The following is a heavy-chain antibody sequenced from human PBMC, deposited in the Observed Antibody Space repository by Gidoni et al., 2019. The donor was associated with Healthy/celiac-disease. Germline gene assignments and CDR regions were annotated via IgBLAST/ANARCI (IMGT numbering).Heavy chain of an antibody. CDR3: ARVGIAAAGTSHWFDP. CDR1: GGSFSGYY. CDR2: INHSGST. Sequence: QVQLQQWGAGLLKPSETLSLTCAVYGGSFSGYYWSWIRQPPGKGLEWIGEINHSGSTNYNPSLKSRVTISVDTSKNQFSLKLSSVTAADTAVYYCARVGIAAAGTSHWFDPWGQGTLVTVSS. J-gene: IGHJ5*02. V-gene: IGHV4-34*01. D-gene: IGHD6-13*01.